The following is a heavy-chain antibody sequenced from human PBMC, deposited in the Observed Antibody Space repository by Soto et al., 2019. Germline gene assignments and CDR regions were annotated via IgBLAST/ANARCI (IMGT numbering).Heavy chain of an antibody. Sequence: GGSLRLSCAASGFTFSSYWMSWVRQAPGKGLEWVANIKQDGSEKYYVDSVKGRFTISGDNAKNSLYLQMNSLRAEDTAVYYCARDWRGEIDYYDSSGASYGMDVWGQGTTVTVSS. J-gene: IGHJ6*02. D-gene: IGHD3-22*01. V-gene: IGHV3-7*01. CDR3: ARDWRGEIDYYDSSGASYGMDV. CDR1: GFTFSSYW. CDR2: IKQDGSEK.